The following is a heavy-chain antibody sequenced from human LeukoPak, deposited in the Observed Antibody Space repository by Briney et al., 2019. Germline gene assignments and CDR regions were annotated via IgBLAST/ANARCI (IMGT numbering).Heavy chain of an antibody. J-gene: IGHJ5*02. V-gene: IGHV4-31*03. CDR3: ATGYGSGWFDA. CDR2: IDYSGKT. Sequence: SETLSLTCSVSGVSISGRGYWGWIRQHPGKGLEWIGYIDYSGKTYYRPSLQSRVIISADTSQNQFTLKVSSVTAADTAVYYCATGYGSGWFDAWGQGAVVTVSS. D-gene: IGHD3-9*01. CDR1: GVSISGRGY.